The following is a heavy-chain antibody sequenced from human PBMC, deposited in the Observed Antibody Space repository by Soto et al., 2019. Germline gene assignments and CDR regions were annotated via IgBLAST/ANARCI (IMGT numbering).Heavy chain of an antibody. CDR1: GFTFSSYS. V-gene: IGHV3-48*01. CDR2: ISSSSTTM. D-gene: IGHD6-25*01. Sequence: PGGSLRLSYAASGFTFSSYSMKWVRQAPGKGLEWVSYISSSSTTMHYADSVKGRFTISRDNAKNSLYLQMNSLRAEDTAVYYCARDYSSVWYFDYWGQGTLVTVSS. CDR3: ARDYSSVWYFDY. J-gene: IGHJ4*02.